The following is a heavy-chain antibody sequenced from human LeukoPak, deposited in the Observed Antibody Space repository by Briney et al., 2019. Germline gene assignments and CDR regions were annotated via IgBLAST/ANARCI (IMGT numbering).Heavy chain of an antibody. J-gene: IGHJ4*02. D-gene: IGHD1-14*01. CDR3: ARDAGSIPSRFDY. CDR2: IIPIFGTA. CDR1: GGTFSSYA. V-gene: IGHV1-69*13. Sequence: GASVKVSCKASGGTFSSYAISWVRQAPGQGLEWMGGIIPIFGTANYAQKFQGRVTVTADESTSTAYMELSSLRSEDTAVYYCARDAGSIPSRFDYWGQGTLVTVSS.